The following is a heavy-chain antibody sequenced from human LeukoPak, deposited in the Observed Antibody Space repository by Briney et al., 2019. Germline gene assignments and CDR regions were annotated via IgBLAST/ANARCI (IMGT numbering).Heavy chain of an antibody. CDR1: GFTFSSYW. D-gene: IGHD3-10*01. Sequence: GGSLRLSCAASGFTFSSYWMSWVRQAPGKGLEWVANIKQDGSDKYYLDSVKGRLTISRDNAKNSLYLQMNSLRAEDTAVYYCASLMARGVIWIDSWGQGTLVTVSS. V-gene: IGHV3-7*03. CDR3: ASLMARGVIWIDS. CDR2: IKQDGSDK. J-gene: IGHJ4*02.